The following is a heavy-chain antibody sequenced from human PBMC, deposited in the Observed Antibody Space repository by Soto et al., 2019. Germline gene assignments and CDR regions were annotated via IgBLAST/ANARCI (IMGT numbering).Heavy chain of an antibody. V-gene: IGHV3-53*04. CDR1: GFTVSSNY. CDR2: IYSGGST. D-gene: IGHD2-15*01. J-gene: IGHJ3*02. CDR3: ARVNEVVAAYDAFDI. Sequence: EVQLVESGGGLVQPGGSLRLSCAASGFTVSSNYMSWVRQAPGKGLEWVSVIYSGGSTYYADSVKGRFTISRHNSKNTLYLQMNSLRAEDTAVYYCARVNEVVAAYDAFDIWGQGTMVTVSS.